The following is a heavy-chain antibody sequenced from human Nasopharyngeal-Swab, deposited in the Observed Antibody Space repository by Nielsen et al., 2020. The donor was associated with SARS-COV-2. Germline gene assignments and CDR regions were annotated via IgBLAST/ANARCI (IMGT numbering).Heavy chain of an antibody. CDR1: GYTFTSYD. J-gene: IGHJ6*03. CDR2: MNPNSDNT. D-gene: IGHD3-3*01. CDR3: ARLSNYDFWSGYYAYMDV. Sequence: ASVKVSCKASGYTFTSYDINWVQQATGQGLEWMGWMNPNSDNTGYAQKFQGRVTMTRNTSISTAYMELSSLRSEDTAVYYCARLSNYDFWSGYYAYMDVWGKGTTVTVSS. V-gene: IGHV1-8*01.